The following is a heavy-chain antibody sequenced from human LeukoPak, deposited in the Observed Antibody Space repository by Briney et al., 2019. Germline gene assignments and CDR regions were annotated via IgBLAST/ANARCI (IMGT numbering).Heavy chain of an antibody. J-gene: IGHJ6*03. CDR1: GGSFRGYY. V-gene: IGHV4-34*01. Sequence: TSETLSLTCAVYGGSFRGYYWSWIRHPPGKGLEWIGEINHSGSTNYNPSLKSRVTISVDTSKNQFSLKLSSVTAADTAVYYCARGRLAVGYMDVWGKGTTVTVSS. CDR3: ARGRLAVGYMDV. D-gene: IGHD6-19*01. CDR2: INHSGST.